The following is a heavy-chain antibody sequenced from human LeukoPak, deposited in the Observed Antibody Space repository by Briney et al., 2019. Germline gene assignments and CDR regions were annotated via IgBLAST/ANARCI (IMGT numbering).Heavy chain of an antibody. CDR2: ISAYNGNT. V-gene: IGHV1-18*04. CDR1: GYTFTSNY. D-gene: IGHD2-2*01. CDR3: ARRIGYCSSTSCYAEYNWFDP. J-gene: IGHJ5*02. Sequence: EASVKVSCKASGYTFTSNYIHWVRQAPGQGLEWMGWISAYNGNTNYAQKLQGRVTMTTDTSTSTAYMELRSLRSDDTAVYYCARRIGYCSSTSCYAEYNWFDPWGQGTLVTVSS.